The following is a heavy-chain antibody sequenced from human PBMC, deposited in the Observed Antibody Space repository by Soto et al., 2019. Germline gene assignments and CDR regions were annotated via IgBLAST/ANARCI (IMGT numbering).Heavy chain of an antibody. Sequence: QLLESGGGLVQPGGSLRLSCTASGFNFNNQAMSWIRQAPGKGLEWVSTISGSGSTSLYADSVKGRFTIFKDSAQAYLDLKSLRVADSATYYCAKTETMVVVTVQPRWFDSWGRGTLVTVS. J-gene: IGHJ5*01. CDR3: AKTETMVVVTVQPRWFDS. V-gene: IGHV3-23*01. CDR1: GFNFNNQA. D-gene: IGHD2-21*02. CDR2: ISGSGSTS.